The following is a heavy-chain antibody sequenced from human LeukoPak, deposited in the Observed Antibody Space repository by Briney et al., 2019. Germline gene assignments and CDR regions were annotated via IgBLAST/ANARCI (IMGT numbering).Heavy chain of an antibody. V-gene: IGHV1-18*01. CDR3: ARDGQPGASSSWYALY. CDR1: GYTFTSYG. J-gene: IGHJ4*02. D-gene: IGHD6-13*01. Sequence: ASVKVSCKASGYTFTSYGISWVRQAPGRGLEWMGWISAYNGNTNYAQKLQGRVTMTTDTSTSTAYMELRSLRSDDTAVYYCARDGQPGASSSWYALYWGQGTLVTVSS. CDR2: ISAYNGNT.